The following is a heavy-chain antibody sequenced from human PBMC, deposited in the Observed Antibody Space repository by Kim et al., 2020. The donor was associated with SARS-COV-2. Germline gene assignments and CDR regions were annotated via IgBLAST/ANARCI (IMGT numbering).Heavy chain of an antibody. CDR2: TYYRSKWYN. V-gene: IGHV6-1*01. CDR1: GDSVSSNSAT. CDR3: VISLQVVPPATDGFDF. Sequence: SQTLSLTCAISGDSVSSNSATWNWIRQSPSRVLEWLGRTYYRSKWYNDHVVSVKSRITINTDTSKNQFSLLLKSVTPEDTAMYYCVISLQVVPPATDGFDFWGQGAMVTVSS. J-gene: IGHJ3*01. D-gene: IGHD2-2*01.